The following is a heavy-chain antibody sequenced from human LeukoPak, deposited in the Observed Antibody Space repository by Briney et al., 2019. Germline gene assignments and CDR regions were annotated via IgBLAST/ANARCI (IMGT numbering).Heavy chain of an antibody. CDR2: IIPIFGTA. CDR3: ARKPTRLYYFDY. Sequence: SVKVSCKASGGTFSGYAISWVRQAPGQGLEWMGGIIPIFGTANYAQKFQGRVTITADESTSTAYMELSSLRSEDTAVYYCARKPTRLYYFDYWGQGTLVTVSS. J-gene: IGHJ4*02. D-gene: IGHD2-21*02. CDR1: GGTFSGYA. V-gene: IGHV1-69*13.